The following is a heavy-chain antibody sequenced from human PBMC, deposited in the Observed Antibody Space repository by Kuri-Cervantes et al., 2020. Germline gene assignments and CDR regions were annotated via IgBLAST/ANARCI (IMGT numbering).Heavy chain of an antibody. J-gene: IGHJ4*02. V-gene: IGHV3-30*03. Sequence: GESLKISRAASGFTFSSYGMHWVRQAPGKGLEWVAVISYDGSNKYYADSVKGRFTISRDNSKNTLYLQMNSLRAGDTAVYYCARETPGYSSSPYFDYWGQGTLVTVSS. CDR2: ISYDGSNK. D-gene: IGHD6-13*01. CDR3: ARETPGYSSSPYFDY. CDR1: GFTFSSYG.